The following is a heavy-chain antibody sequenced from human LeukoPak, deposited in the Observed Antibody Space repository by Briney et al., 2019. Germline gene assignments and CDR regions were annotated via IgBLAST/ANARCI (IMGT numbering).Heavy chain of an antibody. CDR2: ILYDGSTK. CDR3: AKDGATWKQACFEF. V-gene: IGHV3-30*18. J-gene: IGHJ4*02. D-gene: IGHD5-18*01. Sequence: PGRSLRLSCAASGFTFSSYDMHWVRQAPGKGLEWVAVILYDGSTKYYADSVEGRFTIARDNSENALYLQMNSLRGEDTAVYYCAKDGATWKQACFEFWGQGTLVTVSS. CDR1: GFTFSSYD.